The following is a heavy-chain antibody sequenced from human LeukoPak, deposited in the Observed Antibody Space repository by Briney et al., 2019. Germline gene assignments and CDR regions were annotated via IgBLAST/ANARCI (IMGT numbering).Heavy chain of an antibody. Sequence: GGSLRLSCAASGFTFRSYEMNWVRQAPGKGLEWVSYISSSGSTIYYADSVKGRFTISRDNAENSLYLQMNSLRAEDTAVYYCPRSSFKISLETGTIVFDGFDILGQGTMITVSS. CDR1: GFTFRSYE. CDR3: PRSSFKISLETGTIVFDGFDI. CDR2: ISSSGSTI. J-gene: IGHJ3*02. V-gene: IGHV3-48*03. D-gene: IGHD1-7*01.